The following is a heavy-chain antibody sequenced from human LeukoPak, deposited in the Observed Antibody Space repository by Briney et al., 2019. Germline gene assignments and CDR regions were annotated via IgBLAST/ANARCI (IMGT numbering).Heavy chain of an antibody. CDR2: INAGNGNT. J-gene: IGHJ4*02. V-gene: IGHV1-3*01. Sequence: ASVKVSCKASGYTFTSYAMHWVRQAPGQWLEWMGWINAGNGNTKYSQKFQGRVTITRDASASTAYMELSSLRSEDTAVYYCATVVEYYDSSGYYRYYFDYWGQGTLVTVSS. CDR3: ATVVEYYDSSGYYRYYFDY. D-gene: IGHD3-22*01. CDR1: GYTFTSYA.